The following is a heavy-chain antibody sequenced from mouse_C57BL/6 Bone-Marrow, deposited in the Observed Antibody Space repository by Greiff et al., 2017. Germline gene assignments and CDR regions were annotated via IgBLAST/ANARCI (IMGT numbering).Heavy chain of an antibody. J-gene: IGHJ3*01. CDR1: GFTFSSYT. V-gene: IGHV5-9*01. D-gene: IGHD3-2*01. CDR2: ISGGGGNT. CDR3: ARRQVWFAY. Sequence: EVQVVESGGGLVKPGGSLKLSCAASGFTFSSYTMSWVRQTPEKRLEWVATISGGGGNTYYPDSVKGRFTISRDNAKNTLYLQMSSLRSEDTALYYCARRQVWFAYWGQGTLVTVSA.